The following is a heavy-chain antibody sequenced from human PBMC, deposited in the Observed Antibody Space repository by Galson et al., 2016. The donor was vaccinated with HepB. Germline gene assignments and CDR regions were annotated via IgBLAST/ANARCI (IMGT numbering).Heavy chain of an antibody. V-gene: IGHV3-30*18. Sequence: SLRLSCAASGFTFSSYGMHWVRQAPGKGLEWVAVISDDGINKYYAASVKGRFTISRDNSKNILHLQMNSLRPEDTAVYYCAKDDVPAMDHFHYGMDVWGQGTTVTVSS. D-gene: IGHD5-18*01. CDR2: ISDDGINK. CDR3: AKDDVPAMDHFHYGMDV. J-gene: IGHJ6*02. CDR1: GFTFSSYG.